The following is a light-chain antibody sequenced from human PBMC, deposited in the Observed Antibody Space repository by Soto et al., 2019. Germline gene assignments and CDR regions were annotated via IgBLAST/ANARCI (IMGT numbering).Light chain of an antibody. J-gene: IGKJ2*01. V-gene: IGKV1-9*01. Sequence: DTQLTQSPSFLSASVGDRVSITCRASQGISRYLAWYQQKPGKAPKLLIYDASTLASGVPSRFSGSGSGTEFILTINSLQPEDFATDYCQQFNTYLYTFGQGTKVEIK. CDR3: QQFNTYLYT. CDR1: QGISRY. CDR2: DAS.